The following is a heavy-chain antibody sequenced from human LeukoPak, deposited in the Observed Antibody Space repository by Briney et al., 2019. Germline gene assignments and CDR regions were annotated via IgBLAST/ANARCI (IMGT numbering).Heavy chain of an antibody. J-gene: IGHJ4*02. CDR3: ASLGY. CDR1: GLIVTRDY. V-gene: IGHV3-66*02. CDR2: IYSGGST. Sequence: GGSLRLSCVVSGLIVTRDYMSWVRQAPGKGLEWVSAIYSGGSTYYADFVKGRFTISRDNSKNTLYLQMNSLRAADTAVYSCASLGYWGQGTLVTVSS.